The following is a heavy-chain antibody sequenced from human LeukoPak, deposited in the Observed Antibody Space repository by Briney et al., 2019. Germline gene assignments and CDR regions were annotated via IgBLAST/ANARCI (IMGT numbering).Heavy chain of an antibody. V-gene: IGHV4-38-2*02. CDR3: ARGGSRYQLLNWFDP. J-gene: IGHJ5*02. D-gene: IGHD2-2*01. Sequence: PSETLSLTCTVSGYSIGSGYYWAWIRQTPGKGLEWIGSIYHTSSTYCNPSLRSRVTISVDTSKNQFSLKLSSLTAADTAVYYCARGGSRYQLLNWFDPWGQGTLVTVSS. CDR1: GYSIGSGYY. CDR2: IYHTSST.